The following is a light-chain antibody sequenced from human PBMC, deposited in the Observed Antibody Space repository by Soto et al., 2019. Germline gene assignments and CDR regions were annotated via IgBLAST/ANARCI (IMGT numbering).Light chain of an antibody. CDR2: GAS. CDR3: QQCNDWPHT. CDR1: QSVSSN. V-gene: IGKV3-15*01. J-gene: IGKJ2*01. Sequence: EIVMTQSPATLSVSPGERATLSCRASQSVSSNLAWYQQKPGQAPRLLIYGASTRATGFPARFSGRGSGTEFTLTISSLQSEDCAVYYCQQCNDWPHTFGQGTKLEIK.